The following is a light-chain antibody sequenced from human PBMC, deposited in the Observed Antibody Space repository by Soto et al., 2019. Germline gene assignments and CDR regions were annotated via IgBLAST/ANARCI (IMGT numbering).Light chain of an antibody. CDR3: TSYTSRSTLDG. CDR2: EVS. J-gene: IGLJ1*01. V-gene: IGLV2-14*01. Sequence: QSALTQPASVSGSPGQSITISCTGTSSDVGGYNYVSWYQQHPGKAPKLIIYEVSNRPTGVSNRFSGSKSGHTASLTISGLQSEDEADYFCTSYTSRSTLDGFGTGTKVTAL. CDR1: SSDVGGYNY.